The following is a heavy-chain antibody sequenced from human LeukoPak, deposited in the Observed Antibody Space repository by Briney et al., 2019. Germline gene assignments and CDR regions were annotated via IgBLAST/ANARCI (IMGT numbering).Heavy chain of an antibody. CDR3: ARFAYYYGSGSRKKFDY. CDR1: GFSFSSYP. CDR2: IYYSGST. J-gene: IGHJ4*02. Sequence: PGGSLRLSCAASGFSFSSYPMNWVRQPPGEGLEWVGSIYYSGSTYYNPSLKSRVTISVDKSKNQFSLKLSTVTAADTAVYYCARFAYYYGSGSRKKFDYWGQGTLVTVSS. D-gene: IGHD3-10*01. V-gene: IGHV4-39*07.